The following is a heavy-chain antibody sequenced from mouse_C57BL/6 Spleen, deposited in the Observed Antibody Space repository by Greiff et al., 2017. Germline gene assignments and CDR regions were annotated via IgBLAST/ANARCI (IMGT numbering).Heavy chain of an antibody. CDR2: INPNYGTT. CDR1: GYSFTDYN. V-gene: IGHV1-39*01. Sequence: VQLQQSGPELVKPGASVKISCKASGYSFTDYNMNWVKQSNGKSLEWIGVINPNYGTTSYNQKFKGKATLTVDPSSSTAYMQLNSLTSEDSAVYYCARGYYGSSFYYFDYWGQGTTLTVSS. J-gene: IGHJ2*01. D-gene: IGHD1-1*01. CDR3: ARGYYGSSFYYFDY.